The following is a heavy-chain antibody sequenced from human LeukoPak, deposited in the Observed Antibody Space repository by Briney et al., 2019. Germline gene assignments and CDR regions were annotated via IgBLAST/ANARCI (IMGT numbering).Heavy chain of an antibody. V-gene: IGHV3-11*01. CDR3: AFQGVAGTGHAFDI. D-gene: IGHD6-19*01. J-gene: IGHJ3*02. CDR1: GFTFSDYY. CDR2: ISSSGSSI. Sequence: PGGSLRLSCAASGFTFSDYYMSWIRQAPGKGLEWVSYISSSGSSIYYADSVKGRFTISRDNAKNSLYLQMNSLRAEDTAVYYCAFQGVAGTGHAFDIWGQGTMVTVSS.